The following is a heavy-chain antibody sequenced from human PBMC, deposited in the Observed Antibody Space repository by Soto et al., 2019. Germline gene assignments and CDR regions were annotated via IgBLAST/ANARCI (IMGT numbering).Heavy chain of an antibody. Sequence: SLRLSCAASGFTFSDYYMSWIRQAPGKGLEWVSYISSSGSTIYYADSVKGRFTISRDNAKNSLYLQMNSLRAEDTAVYYCARDRQWLDHDAFDIWGQGTMVTVSS. CDR2: ISSSGSTI. J-gene: IGHJ3*02. CDR1: GFTFSDYY. V-gene: IGHV3-11*01. D-gene: IGHD6-19*01. CDR3: ARDRQWLDHDAFDI.